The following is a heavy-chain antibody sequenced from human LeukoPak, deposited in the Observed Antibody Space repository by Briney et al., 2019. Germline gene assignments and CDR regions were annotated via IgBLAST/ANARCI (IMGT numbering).Heavy chain of an antibody. CDR1: GGSISSYY. CDR3: ARRGGLGYYYYYYYMDV. D-gene: IGHD5-12*01. J-gene: IGHJ6*03. V-gene: IGHV4-39*01. CDR2: IYYSGST. Sequence: SETLSLTCTVSGGSISSYYWGWIRQPPGKGLEWIGSIYYSGSTYYNPSLKSRVTISVDTSKNQFSLKLSSVTAADTAVYYCARRGGLGYYYYYYYMDVWGKGTTVTISS.